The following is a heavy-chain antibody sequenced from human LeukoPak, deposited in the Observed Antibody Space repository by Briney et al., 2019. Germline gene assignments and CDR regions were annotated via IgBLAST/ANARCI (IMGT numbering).Heavy chain of an antibody. CDR1: GFSFYSAW. CDR3: TTSWY. Sequence: GGSLRLSCATSGFSFYSAWLSWVRQAPGKGLEYVGRIKSKIDGGTTDFVAPVKGRFTISRDDSKNTLYLQMNSLKTEDTAVYYCTTSWYWGQGTLVTVSS. J-gene: IGHJ4*02. D-gene: IGHD6-6*01. V-gene: IGHV3-15*01. CDR2: IKSKIDGGTT.